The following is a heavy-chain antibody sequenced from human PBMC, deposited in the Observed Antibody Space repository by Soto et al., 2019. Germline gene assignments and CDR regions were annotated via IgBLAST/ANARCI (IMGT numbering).Heavy chain of an antibody. CDR2: IYYSGGT. V-gene: IGHV4-31*03. Sequence: QVQLQESGPGLVRPSQTLSLSCTVSGGSISNSANHWSWIRQHPGEGLEWIGYIYYSGGTYYSPSLKGRVTMSIDASKNQFSLKLSSVTAADTAVYYCAKGVRGVPYWFDPWGQGTLVTVSS. D-gene: IGHD3-10*01. J-gene: IGHJ5*02. CDR1: GGSISNSANH. CDR3: AKGVRGVPYWFDP.